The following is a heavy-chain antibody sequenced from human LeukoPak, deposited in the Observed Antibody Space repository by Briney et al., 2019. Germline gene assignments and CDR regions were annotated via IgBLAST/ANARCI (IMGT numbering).Heavy chain of an antibody. CDR1: GFTISSYG. CDR2: ISYDGSNK. D-gene: IGHD5-24*01. CDR3: AKDTIFGY. V-gene: IGHV3-30*18. J-gene: IGHJ4*02. Sequence: GGSLRLSCAASGFTISSYGMHWVRQAPGKGLEWVAVISYDGSNKYYADSVKGRFTISRDNSKNTLYLQMNSLRAEDTAVYYCAKDTIFGYWGQGTLVTVSS.